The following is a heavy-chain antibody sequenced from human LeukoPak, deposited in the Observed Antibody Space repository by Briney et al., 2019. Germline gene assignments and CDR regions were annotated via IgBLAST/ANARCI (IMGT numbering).Heavy chain of an antibody. D-gene: IGHD3-3*01. J-gene: IGHJ4*02. CDR3: AKEMARGRITIFGVVHY. CDR1: GFTFSSYS. Sequence: GGSLRLSCAASGFTFSSYSMNWVRQAPGKGLEWVSYISSSSSTIYYADSVKGRFTISRDNAKNSLYLQMNSLRAEDTAVYYCAKEMARGRITIFGVVHYWGQGTLVTVSS. CDR2: ISSSSSTI. V-gene: IGHV3-48*01.